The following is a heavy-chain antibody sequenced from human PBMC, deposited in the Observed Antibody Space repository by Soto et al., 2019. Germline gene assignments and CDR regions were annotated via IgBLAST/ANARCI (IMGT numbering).Heavy chain of an antibody. CDR3: ASMGYHYGSGSYPLDY. D-gene: IGHD3-10*01. Sequence: PSETLSLTCPFSGGSISRGGYYWSWIPQHPGKGLEWIGYIYNSGSTHYNPSLKSRVTISLDTSKNQFSLNLRSVTAADTAVYYCASMGYHYGSGSYPLDYWGQGTLVTVSS. CDR2: IYNSGST. CDR1: GGSISRGGYY. J-gene: IGHJ4*02. V-gene: IGHV4-31*03.